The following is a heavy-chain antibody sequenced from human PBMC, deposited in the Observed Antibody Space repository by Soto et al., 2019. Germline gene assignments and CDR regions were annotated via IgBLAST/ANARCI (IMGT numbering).Heavy chain of an antibody. Sequence: QVQLVQSGAEVKSPGASVKVSCKASGYTFTSYDINWVRQATGQGFEWMGWMNPKSGGTRYIQKFQGRVTMNRDTSISAADMELSSLTSEETAVYCCARGPTGRIDYWGQGTLVTVSS. CDR1: GYTFTSYD. CDR3: ARGPTGRIDY. CDR2: MNPKSGGT. J-gene: IGHJ4*02. V-gene: IGHV1-8*01.